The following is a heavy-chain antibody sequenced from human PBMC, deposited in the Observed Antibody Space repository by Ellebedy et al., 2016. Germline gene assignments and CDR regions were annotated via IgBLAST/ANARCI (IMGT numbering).Heavy chain of an antibody. Sequence: GGSLRLSCAASGFTFSSYAMHWVRQAPGKGLEWVAVISYDGSNKYYADSVKGRFTISRDNSKNTLYLQMNSLRAEDTAVYYCARAPWVARLIYGMDVWGQGTTVTVSS. CDR3: ARAPWVARLIYGMDV. CDR2: ISYDGSNK. J-gene: IGHJ6*02. CDR1: GFTFSSYA. D-gene: IGHD3-16*01. V-gene: IGHV3-30-3*01.